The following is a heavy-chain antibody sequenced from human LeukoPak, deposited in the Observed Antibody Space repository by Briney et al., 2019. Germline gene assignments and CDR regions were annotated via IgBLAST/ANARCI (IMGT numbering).Heavy chain of an antibody. CDR2: ISSSGGST. CDR1: GFTFGSYA. CDR3: AKMVLRQLDY. V-gene: IGHV3-23*01. D-gene: IGHD4/OR15-4a*01. Sequence: PGGSLRLSCAASGFTFGSYAMSWVRQAPGKGLEWVSAISSSGGSTYYADSVKGRFTISRDNSKNTLYLQMNSLRAEDTAVYYCAKMVLRQLDYWGQGTLVTVSS. J-gene: IGHJ4*02.